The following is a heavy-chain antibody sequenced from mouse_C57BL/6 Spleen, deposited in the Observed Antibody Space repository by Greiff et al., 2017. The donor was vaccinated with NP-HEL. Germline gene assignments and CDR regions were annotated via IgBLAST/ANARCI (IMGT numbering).Heavy chain of an antibody. CDR1: GFNIKDYY. Sequence: EVQLQQSGAELVKPGASVKLSCTASGFNIKDYYMHWVKQRTEQGLEWIGRIDPEDGETKYAPKFQGKATLTADTSSNTAYLQLSSLTSEDTAVDYCARGSYDYDDAYWGQGTLVTVSA. J-gene: IGHJ3*01. D-gene: IGHD2-4*01. V-gene: IGHV14-2*01. CDR3: ARGSYDYDDAY. CDR2: IDPEDGET.